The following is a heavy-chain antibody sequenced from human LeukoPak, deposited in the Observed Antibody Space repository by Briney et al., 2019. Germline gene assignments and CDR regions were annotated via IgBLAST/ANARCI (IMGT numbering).Heavy chain of an antibody. CDR2: IHSGGST. CDR3: ARDYYGDYYFDY. V-gene: IGHV3-53*01. D-gene: IGHD4-17*01. Sequence: RGSLRLSCAASGFAVSSNHMNWVRQAPGKGLEWVSLIHSGGSTYYADSVKGRFTISRDNSRNTLDLQMNTLRAEDTAVYYCARDYYGDYYFDYWGQGTLVTVSS. CDR1: GFAVSSNH. J-gene: IGHJ4*02.